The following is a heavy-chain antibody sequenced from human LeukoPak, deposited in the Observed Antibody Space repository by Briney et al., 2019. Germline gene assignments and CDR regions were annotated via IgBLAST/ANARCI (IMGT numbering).Heavy chain of an antibody. J-gene: IGHJ4*02. CDR2: ISSSSNYM. D-gene: IGHD6-13*01. Sequence: GGSLRLSCAASGFSVSNNYMSWVRQPPGKGLEWVSFISSSSNYMSYADSVKGRFTISRDNAKNSLYLQMNSLRAEDTAVYYCARPLDSSNNYFDYWGQGTLVTVSA. V-gene: IGHV3-21*01. CDR3: ARPLDSSNNYFDY. CDR1: GFSVSNNY.